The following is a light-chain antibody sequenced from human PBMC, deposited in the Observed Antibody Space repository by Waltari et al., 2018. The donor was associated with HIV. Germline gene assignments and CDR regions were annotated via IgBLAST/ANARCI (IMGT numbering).Light chain of an antibody. CDR3: MQGTHWPWT. J-gene: IGKJ1*01. CDR2: NIS. Sequence: DVVLTQTPLSLPVTLGQPASISCRSSQSLVYSDGNTYLLWLQQRPGQSPRRLIYNISKRDSGVPDTFSGSGAGTNFTLTISRVEADDVGLYYCMQGTHWPWTFGQGTKVEI. CDR1: QSLVYSDGNTY. V-gene: IGKV2-30*01.